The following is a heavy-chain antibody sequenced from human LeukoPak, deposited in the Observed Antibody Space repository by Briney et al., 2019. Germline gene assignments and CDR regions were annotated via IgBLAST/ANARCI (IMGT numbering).Heavy chain of an antibody. CDR1: GGSISSYY. V-gene: IGHV4-59*01. Sequence: SGTLSLTCTVSGGSISSYYWSWIRQPPGKGLEWIGYIYYSGSTNYNPSLKSRVTISVDTSKNQFSLKLSSVTAADTAVYYCARGGYSSSWYLNYWGQGTLVTVSS. J-gene: IGHJ4*02. D-gene: IGHD6-13*01. CDR3: ARGGYSSSWYLNY. CDR2: IYYSGST.